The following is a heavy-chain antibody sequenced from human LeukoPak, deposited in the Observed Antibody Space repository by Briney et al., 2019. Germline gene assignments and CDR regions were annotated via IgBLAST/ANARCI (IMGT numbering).Heavy chain of an antibody. CDR1: GFTFSGSW. CDR3: VLGYSYGYLFDY. CDR2: INQDGSQK. Sequence: TGGSLRLSCAASGFTFSGSWMSWVRQAPGEGLEWVANINQDGSQKYYVDSVKGRFTISRDNAKNSPYLQMNSLRAEDTAVYYCVLGYSYGYLFDYWGQGTLVTVSS. J-gene: IGHJ4*02. D-gene: IGHD5-18*01. V-gene: IGHV3-7*01.